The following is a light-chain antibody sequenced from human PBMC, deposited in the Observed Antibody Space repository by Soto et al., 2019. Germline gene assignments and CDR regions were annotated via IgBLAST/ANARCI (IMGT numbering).Light chain of an antibody. J-gene: IGKJ2*01. CDR1: QSVLYNSNNKNY. V-gene: IGKV4-1*01. Sequence: DIVMTQSPDSLAVSLGERATINCRSSQSVLYNSNNKNYLAWYRQKPGQPPKLLIYWASTRESGVPDRFSGSESGTDFTLTIRSMQTDESANYYCQQYHSYSHTFGQGPKVDIK. CDR3: QQYHSYSHT. CDR2: WAS.